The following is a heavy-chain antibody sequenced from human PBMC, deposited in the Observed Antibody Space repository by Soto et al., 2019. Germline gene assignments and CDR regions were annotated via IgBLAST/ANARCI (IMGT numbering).Heavy chain of an antibody. CDR3: ARVVGLSDNNKDMDD. Sequence: QVQLQESGPGLVKPSQTLSLTCTVSGGSISSGDYYWSWIRQPPGKGLEWIGYIYYSGSTYYNPSLKSRVTISVDTAKNQFTLKLSSVTASDTAVYYCARVVGLSDNNKDMDDCGQGTTITVSS. D-gene: IGHD3-16*02. V-gene: IGHV4-30-4*01. CDR2: IYYSGST. CDR1: GGSISSGDYY. J-gene: IGHJ6*02.